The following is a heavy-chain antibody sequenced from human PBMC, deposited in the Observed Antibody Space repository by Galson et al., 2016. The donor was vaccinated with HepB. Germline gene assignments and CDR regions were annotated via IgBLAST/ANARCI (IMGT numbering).Heavy chain of an antibody. D-gene: IGHD2-21*01. CDR2: ISFDGTEK. V-gene: IGHV3-30*04. J-gene: IGHJ2*01. CDR3: AKSRDYWYFDL. Sequence: SLRLSCADSGFTFSDNAMHWVRQAPGKGLEWVALISFDGTEKYYADSVKGRFSISRDTSTNTLFLQMNSLRAEDTALYYCAKSRDYWYFDLWGRGTLVTVSS. CDR1: GFTFSDNA.